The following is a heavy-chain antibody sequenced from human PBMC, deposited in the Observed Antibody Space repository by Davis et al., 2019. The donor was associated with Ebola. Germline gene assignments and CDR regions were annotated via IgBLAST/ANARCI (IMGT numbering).Heavy chain of an antibody. D-gene: IGHD2-2*01. CDR1: GFTFSSYW. V-gene: IGHV3-74*01. CDR2: INGDGTAT. CDR3: ARSSYQPDW. J-gene: IGHJ4*02. Sequence: PGGSLRLSCAASGFTFSSYWIHWVRQVPGKGLAWVSTINGDGTATFYADSVKGRFTISRDNAKNTVSLQMNSLRAEDTAIYYCARSSYQPDWWGQGTLVTVSS.